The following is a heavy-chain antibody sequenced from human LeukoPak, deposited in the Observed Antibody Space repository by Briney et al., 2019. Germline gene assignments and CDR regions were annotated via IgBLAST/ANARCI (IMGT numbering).Heavy chain of an antibody. V-gene: IGHV1-46*01. CDR3: ARDKQGGLPLVRGGYFHY. CDR1: GYTFTKYY. CDR2: INPSDGST. J-gene: IGHJ4*02. Sequence: GASVKVSCKASGYTFTKYYMHWVRQAPGQGLEWMGMINPSDGSTDYAQKFQGRVTITRDTSTSTVYMELSSLRSEDTAMYYCARDKQGGLPLVRGGYFHYWGQGTLVTVSS. D-gene: IGHD3-10*01.